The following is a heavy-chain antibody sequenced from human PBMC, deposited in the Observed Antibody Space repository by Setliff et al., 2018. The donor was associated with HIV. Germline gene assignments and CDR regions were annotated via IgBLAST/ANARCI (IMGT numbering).Heavy chain of an antibody. J-gene: IGHJ6*02. Sequence: ASVKVSCKASGGTFSSYAISWVRQAPGQGLEWMGGIIPIFGSINYAQKFQGRVTITTDESTSTAYMELSSLRSEDTAVYYCARVPNQELYFYGMDVWGQGTTVTSP. V-gene: IGHV1-69*05. CDR3: ARVPNQELYFYGMDV. CDR2: IIPIFGSI. D-gene: IGHD1-7*01. CDR1: GGTFSSYA.